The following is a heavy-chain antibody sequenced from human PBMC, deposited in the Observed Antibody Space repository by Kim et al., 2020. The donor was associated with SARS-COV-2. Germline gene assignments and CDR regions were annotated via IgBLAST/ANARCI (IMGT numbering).Heavy chain of an antibody. CDR1: GFSVSGNY. Sequence: GGSLRLSCAASGFSVSGNYMCWVRQALGKGLEWVSVIFADGRAYYADSVRGRFSTSRDNANNTLYLQMNSMIADDTAPYYCSRDMADYGMDVWGQGTTVT. V-gene: IGHV3-66*01. CDR2: IFADGRA. J-gene: IGHJ6*02. CDR3: SRDMADYGMDV.